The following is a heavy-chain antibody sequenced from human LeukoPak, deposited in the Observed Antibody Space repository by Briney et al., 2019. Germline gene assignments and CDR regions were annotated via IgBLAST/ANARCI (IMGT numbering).Heavy chain of an antibody. Sequence: ASVKVSCKASGYTFTGYYMHWVRQAPGQGLEWMGWINPNSGGTNYAQKFQGWVTMTRDTSISTAYMELSRLRSDDTAVYYCARAGWVDYEILTGYSADAFDIWGQGTMVTVSS. CDR3: ARAGWVDYEILTGYSADAFDI. D-gene: IGHD3-9*01. V-gene: IGHV1-2*04. J-gene: IGHJ3*02. CDR1: GYTFTGYY. CDR2: INPNSGGT.